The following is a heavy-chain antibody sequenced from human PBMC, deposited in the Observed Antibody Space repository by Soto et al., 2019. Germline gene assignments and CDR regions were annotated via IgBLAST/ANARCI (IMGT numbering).Heavy chain of an antibody. CDR2: IYYSGST. V-gene: IGHV4-30-4*01. D-gene: IGHD3-10*01. Sequence: QVQLQESGPGLVKPSQTLSLTCTVSGGSISSGDYYWSWIRQPPGKGLEWIGYIYYSGSTYYNPSLKSRVSVDTSKNQFSLKLSSVTAADTAVYYCARAQGSGFLVSWGQGTLVTVSS. CDR3: ARAQGSGFLVS. CDR1: GGSISSGDYY. J-gene: IGHJ4*02.